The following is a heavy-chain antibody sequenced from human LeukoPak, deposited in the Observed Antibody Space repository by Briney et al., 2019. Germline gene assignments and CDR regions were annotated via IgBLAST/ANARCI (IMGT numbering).Heavy chain of an antibody. CDR3: AKDPFIAAAGYFDY. V-gene: IGHV3-30*18. CDR1: GFTFSTYA. CDR2: ISYDGSNK. J-gene: IGHJ4*02. Sequence: GRSLRLSCAASGFTFSTYAMHWVRQAPGKGLEWVAVISYDGSNKYYADSVKGRFTISRDNSKNTLYLQMNSLRAEDTAVYYCAKDPFIAAAGYFDYWGQGTLVTVSS. D-gene: IGHD6-13*01.